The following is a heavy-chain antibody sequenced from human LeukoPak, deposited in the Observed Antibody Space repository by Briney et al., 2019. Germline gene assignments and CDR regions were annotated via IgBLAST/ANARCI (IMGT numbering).Heavy chain of an antibody. D-gene: IGHD3-10*01. CDR3: ANRGSFAFDL. Sequence: PGGSLRLSCAASGFTIGTYVMTWVRQAPGKGLEWVSSISGTGTNIYYADSVKGRFTMSRDNSKNTVYLQMNSLRAEDAAVYYCANRGSFAFDLWGQGTMVTVSS. CDR2: ISGTGTNI. CDR1: GFTIGTYV. J-gene: IGHJ3*01. V-gene: IGHV3-23*01.